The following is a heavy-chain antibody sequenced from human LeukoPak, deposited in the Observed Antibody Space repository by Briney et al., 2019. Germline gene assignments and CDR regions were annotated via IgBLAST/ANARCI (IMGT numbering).Heavy chain of an antibody. D-gene: IGHD3-22*01. CDR2: IYPGDSDT. J-gene: IGHJ4*02. CDR3: ARQRYYYDSSGAYFDY. CDR1: GYSFTSYW. V-gene: IGHV5-51*01. Sequence: GESLKISCQGSGYSFTSYWIGWVRQMPGKGLEWMGIIYPGDSDTKYSPSFEGQVTISADKSISTAYLQWSSLKASDTAIYYCARQRYYYDSSGAYFDYWGQGTLVTVSS.